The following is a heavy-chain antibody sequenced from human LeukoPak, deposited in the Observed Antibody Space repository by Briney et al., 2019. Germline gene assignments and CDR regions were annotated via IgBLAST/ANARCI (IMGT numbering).Heavy chain of an antibody. D-gene: IGHD3-10*01. CDR1: GFALRTSW. CDR2: IKEDGSEK. V-gene: IGHV3-7*01. Sequence: PGGSLRLSCAASGFALRTSWMSWVRQAPGKGLERVANIKEDGSEKNYVDSVKGRFTISRDNAENSLYLQMNSLRAEDTAVYYCAKDGGGPLDWGQGTLVTVSS. CDR3: AKDGGGPLD. J-gene: IGHJ4*02.